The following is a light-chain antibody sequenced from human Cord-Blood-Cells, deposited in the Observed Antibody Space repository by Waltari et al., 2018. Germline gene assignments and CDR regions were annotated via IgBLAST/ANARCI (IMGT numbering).Light chain of an antibody. CDR1: SSNIGNNY. V-gene: IGLV1-51*01. J-gene: IGLJ3*02. Sequence: QSVLTQPPSVSAAPGQKVTISCSGSSSNIGNNYVSWYQQLPGTAPKLLIYDNNKRPSEMPDRFSGSKSGTSATLGITGLQTGDEADYYCGTWDSSLSAWVFGGGTKLTVL. CDR3: GTWDSSLSAWV. CDR2: DNN.